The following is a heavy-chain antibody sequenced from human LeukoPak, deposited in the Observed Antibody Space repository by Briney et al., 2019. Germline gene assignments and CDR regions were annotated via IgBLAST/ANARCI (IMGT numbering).Heavy chain of an antibody. CDR2: IKQDGSEK. CDR1: GFTFSAYW. V-gene: IGHV3-7*01. CDR3: ARDRWELLSNSYHYCGLDV. J-gene: IGHJ6*02. Sequence: GGSLRLSCAASGFTFSAYWMSWVRQAPGKGLEWVANIKQDGSEKCYVDSVKGRFTISRDNAKNSLYLQMNSLRAEDTAVYYCARDRWELLSNSYHYCGLDVWGQGTTVTVSS. D-gene: IGHD2-15*01.